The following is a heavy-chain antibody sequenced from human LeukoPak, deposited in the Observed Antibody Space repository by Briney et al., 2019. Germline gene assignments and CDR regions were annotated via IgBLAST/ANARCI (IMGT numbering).Heavy chain of an antibody. V-gene: IGHV4-59*11. CDR2: IYVSETT. J-gene: IGHJ4*02. D-gene: IGHD6-13*01. CDR1: GASMSNHY. CDR3: ASRPSGSTWYGVFDY. Sequence: SETLSLTCTVSGASMSNHYWSWIRQPPGKGLEWIGYIYVSETTNYNPSLKSRVTMSVDTSKNQFFLNLSSVTAADTALYYCASRPSGSTWYGVFDYWSRGTLVTVSS.